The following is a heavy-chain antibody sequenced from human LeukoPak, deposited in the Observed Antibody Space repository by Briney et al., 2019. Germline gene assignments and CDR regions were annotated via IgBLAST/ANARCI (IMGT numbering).Heavy chain of an antibody. CDR1: GDGVSSNSAA. Sequence: SRTLSVTCAVSGDGVSSNSAAWNWIRQTPALGFEWLGRTYFRSEWYTDYSVSVKSRITINPDASKNRISLQLNSVTPDDTAIYYCARTFLSRRFDPPPGNWFDPWGQGSLVTVSS. CDR3: ARTFLSRRFDPPPGNWFDP. CDR2: TYFRSEWYT. V-gene: IGHV6-1*01. J-gene: IGHJ5*02. D-gene: IGHD3-9*01.